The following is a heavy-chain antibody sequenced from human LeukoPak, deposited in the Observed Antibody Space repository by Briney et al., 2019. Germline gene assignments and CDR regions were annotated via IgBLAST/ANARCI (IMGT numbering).Heavy chain of an antibody. CDR3: ARGGSGYDSFYYYGMDV. CDR2: IYDSGST. V-gene: IGHV4-59*01. D-gene: IGHD5-12*01. Sequence: KPSETLSLTCTVSGGSISSYYWSWIRQPPGKGLEWIGYIYDSGSTNYNPSLKSRVTISVDTSKNQFSLKLSSVTAADTAVYYCARGGSGYDSFYYYGMDVWGQGTLVTVSS. J-gene: IGHJ6*02. CDR1: GGSISSYY.